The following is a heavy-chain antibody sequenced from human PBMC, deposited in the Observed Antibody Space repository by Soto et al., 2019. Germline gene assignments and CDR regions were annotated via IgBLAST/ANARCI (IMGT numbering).Heavy chain of an antibody. J-gene: IGHJ5*02. CDR2: ISYDGSNK. Sequence: QVQLVESGGGVVQPGRSLRLSCAASGFTFSSYGMHWVRQAPGKGLEWVAVISYDGSNKYYADSVKGRFTISRDNSKNTLYLQMNSLRAEDTAVYYCAQKWEVRGVSRFDPWGQGTLVTVSS. CDR3: AQKWEVRGVSRFDP. D-gene: IGHD3-10*01. V-gene: IGHV3-30*18. CDR1: GFTFSSYG.